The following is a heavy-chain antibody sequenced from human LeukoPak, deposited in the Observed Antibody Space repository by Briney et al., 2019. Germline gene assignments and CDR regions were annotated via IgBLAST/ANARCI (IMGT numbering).Heavy chain of an antibody. D-gene: IGHD2-8*01. Sequence: GSLRLSCAASGFTFSSYRTHWVRQAPGKGLEWVSRINEDGSIITYADSVKGRFTISRDNAKNTLYLQMNSLRAEDTAVYYCVRDLILVWTPGDDFDYWGQGTLVTVSS. CDR2: INEDGSII. J-gene: IGHJ4*02. CDR1: GFTFSSYR. V-gene: IGHV3-74*01. CDR3: VRDLILVWTPGDDFDY.